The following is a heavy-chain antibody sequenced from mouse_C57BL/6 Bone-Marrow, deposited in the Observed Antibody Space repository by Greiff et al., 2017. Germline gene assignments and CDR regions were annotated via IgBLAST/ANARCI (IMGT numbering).Heavy chain of an antibody. CDR1: GYTFTNYW. CDR2: IYTGGGYT. V-gene: IGHV1-63*01. CDR3: ARSDYSNYYYDMDY. J-gene: IGHJ4*01. Sequence: QVQLKQSGAELVRPGTSVKMSCKASGYTFTNYWIGWAKQRPGHGLAWFGAIYTGGGYTYYLAKFKGKATLTAVISSSKAYMQFSSLTSEDSAIYYCARSDYSNYYYDMDYWGQGTSVTVSS. D-gene: IGHD2-5*01.